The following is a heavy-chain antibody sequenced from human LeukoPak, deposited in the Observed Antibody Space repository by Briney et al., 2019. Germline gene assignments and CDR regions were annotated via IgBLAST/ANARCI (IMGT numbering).Heavy chain of an antibody. CDR1: GFTFSSYA. D-gene: IGHD6-6*01. CDR2: ISYDGSNK. J-gene: IGHJ4*02. V-gene: IGHV3-30-3*01. Sequence: PGGSLRLSCAASGFTFSSYAMHWVRQAPGKGLEWVAVISYDGSNKYYADSVKGRFTISRDNSRNTLYLQMDSLRAEDTAVYYCAKDKGPGGVAARPTSWGQGTLVTVSS. CDR3: AKDKGPGGVAARPTS.